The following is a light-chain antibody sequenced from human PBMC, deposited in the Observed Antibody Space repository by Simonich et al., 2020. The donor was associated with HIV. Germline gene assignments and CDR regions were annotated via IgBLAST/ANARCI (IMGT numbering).Light chain of an antibody. CDR2: WAS. V-gene: IGKV4-1*01. Sequence: DIVMTQSPDSLAVSLGERATVNCRSSRSVLYRSNTKNYLAWYQQKPGQPPKRLIYWASTRESGVPDRCSASGSGTDFTLTISSLQAEDVAIYYCQQYYSTPPTFGQGTKVEIK. CDR3: QQYYSTPPT. J-gene: IGKJ1*01. CDR1: RSVLYRSNTKNY.